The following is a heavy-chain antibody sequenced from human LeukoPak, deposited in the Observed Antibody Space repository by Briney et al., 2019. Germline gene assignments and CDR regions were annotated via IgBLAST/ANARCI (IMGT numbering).Heavy chain of an antibody. V-gene: IGHV4-34*01. CDR3: ARGLIVPAATRYWYFDL. CDR1: GGSFSGHY. J-gene: IGHJ2*01. CDR2: INHSGST. D-gene: IGHD2-2*01. Sequence: PSETLSLTCAVYGGSFSGHYWSWIRQPPGKGLEWIGEINHSGSTNYNPSLKSRVTISLDTSKNQFSLKLSSVTAADTAVYYCARGLIVPAATRYWYFDLWGRGTLVTVSS.